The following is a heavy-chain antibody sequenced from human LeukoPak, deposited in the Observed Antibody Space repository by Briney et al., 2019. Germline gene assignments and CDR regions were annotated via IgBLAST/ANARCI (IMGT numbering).Heavy chain of an antibody. D-gene: IGHD1-14*01. V-gene: IGHV3-7*01. Sequence: GGSLRLSCVASGFTFSNAWMSWVRQAPGKGLEWVANIKKDGSQKYYVDSVKGRFTISRDNAKNSQFLQMNSLRVEDTAMYYCATDPAGIGSESYWGQGTQVTVSS. J-gene: IGHJ4*02. CDR3: ATDPAGIGSESY. CDR1: GFTFSNAW. CDR2: IKKDGSQK.